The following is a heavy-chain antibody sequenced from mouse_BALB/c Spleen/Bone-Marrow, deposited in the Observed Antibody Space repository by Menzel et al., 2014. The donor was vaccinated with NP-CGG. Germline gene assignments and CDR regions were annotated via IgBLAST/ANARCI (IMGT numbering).Heavy chain of an antibody. CDR1: GFTFSSFG. D-gene: IGHD1-3*01. V-gene: IGHV5-17*02. J-gene: IGHJ4*01. CDR3: ARYNANDAMDY. CDR2: ISSGSSTI. Sequence: EVKLVESGGGLVQPGGSRKLSCAASGFTFSSFGMHWVRQAPEKGLEWVAYISSGSSTIYYADTVKGRFTISRDNPKYTLFLQMTSLRTEDTAIYYCARYNANDAMDYWGQGTSVTVSS.